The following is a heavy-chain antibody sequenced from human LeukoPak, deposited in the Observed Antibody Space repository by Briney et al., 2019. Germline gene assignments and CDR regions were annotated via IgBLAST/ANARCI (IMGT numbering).Heavy chain of an antibody. CDR3: ARGSIAALYWYFDL. J-gene: IGHJ2*01. CDR1: GYTFTSYD. D-gene: IGHD6-6*01. V-gene: IGHV1-8*01. Sequence: GASVGVSCKASGYTFTSYDIYWVRQASGQGLEWMGWMNPNSGNTGYAQKFQGRVTLTRNTSISTAYMELSSLRSEDTAVYYCARGSIAALYWYFDLWGRGTLVTVSS. CDR2: MNPNSGNT.